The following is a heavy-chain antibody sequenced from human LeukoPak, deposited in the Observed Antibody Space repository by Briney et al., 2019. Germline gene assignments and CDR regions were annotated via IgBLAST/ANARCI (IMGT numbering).Heavy chain of an antibody. J-gene: IGHJ4*02. D-gene: IGHD6-19*01. Sequence: GASVKVSCKASGYTFTSYYMHWVRQAPGQGLEWMGIINPSGGSTSYAQEFQGRVTMTRDTSTSTVYMELSSLRSEDTAVYYCARVIAVADTFDYWGQGTLVTVSS. V-gene: IGHV1-46*01. CDR2: INPSGGST. CDR3: ARVIAVADTFDY. CDR1: GYTFTSYY.